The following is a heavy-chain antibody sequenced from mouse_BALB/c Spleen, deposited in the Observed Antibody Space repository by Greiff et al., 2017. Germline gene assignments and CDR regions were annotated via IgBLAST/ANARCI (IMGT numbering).Heavy chain of an antibody. Sequence: QVQLQQSGAELMKPGASVKISCKATGYTFSSYWIEWVKQRPGHGLEWIGQIYPGDGDTNYNGKFKGKATLTADKSSSTAYMQLSSLTSEDSAVYFCAREQVRRRGYFDYWGQGTTLTVSS. CDR2: IYPGDGDT. J-gene: IGHJ2*01. D-gene: IGHD2-14*01. CDR3: AREQVRRRGYFDY. V-gene: IGHV1-80*01. CDR1: GYTFSSYW.